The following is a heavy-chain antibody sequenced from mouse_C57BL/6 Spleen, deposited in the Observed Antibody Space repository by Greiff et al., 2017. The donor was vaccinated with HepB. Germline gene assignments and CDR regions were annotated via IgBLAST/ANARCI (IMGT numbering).Heavy chain of an antibody. CDR1: GFTFSSYG. J-gene: IGHJ2*01. CDR3: ARHKGNMDYVSDC. CDR2: ISSDGSYT. V-gene: IGHV5-6*01. D-gene: IGHD1-1*01. Sequence: EVQGVESGGDLVKPGGSLKLSCAASGFTFSSYGMSWVRQTPDKRLEWVATISSDGSYTYYPDSVQGRFTISRDNAKNPLYLQLSSLKSEDTSMYYCARHKGNMDYVSDCWGKGTTLTVSS.